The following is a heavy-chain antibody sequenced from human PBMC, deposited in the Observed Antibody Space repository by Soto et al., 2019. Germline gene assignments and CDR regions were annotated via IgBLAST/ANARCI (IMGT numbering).Heavy chain of an antibody. J-gene: IGHJ3*02. CDR3: TGTGIKWITALDALDI. CDR1: GYTFPSYG. CDR2: LSTHNDNT. Sequence: QVQLVQSGAEVKKPGASVKVSCKASGYTFPSYGISWVRQAPGKGLEWMGWLSTHNDNTNYTQKFQGRVSMTTDTSTKTADMELRSLRSDDTAGYYCTGTGIKWITALDALDICGQGTMVTVSS. V-gene: IGHV1-18*01. D-gene: IGHD1-7*01.